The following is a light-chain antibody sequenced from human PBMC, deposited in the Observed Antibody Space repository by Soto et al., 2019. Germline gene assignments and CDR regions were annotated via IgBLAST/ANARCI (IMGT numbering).Light chain of an antibody. V-gene: IGKV3-15*01. Sequence: EIVMTQSPATLSVSPGERATLSCRASQSVSSNLAWYQQKPGQAPRLLIYGASTRATGIPARFSGSGSGTEFTLTISSLQSEDFAVYYCQQYNNWLWKTFGQGTQLEIK. CDR2: GAS. CDR1: QSVSSN. J-gene: IGKJ2*01. CDR3: QQYNNWLWKT.